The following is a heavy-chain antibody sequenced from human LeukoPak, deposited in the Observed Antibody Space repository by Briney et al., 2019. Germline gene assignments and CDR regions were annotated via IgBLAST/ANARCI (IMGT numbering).Heavy chain of an antibody. CDR3: PQDWRYSGYDYYFDY. CDR2: ISGSGGST. V-gene: IGHV3-23*01. J-gene: IGHJ4*02. Sequence: GGSLRLSCAASGFTFSSYAMSWVRQAPGKGLEWVSAISGSGGSTYYADSVKGRFTISRDNSKNTLYQQMNSLRAEDTAVYYCPQDWRYSGYDYYFDYWGQGTLVTVSS. D-gene: IGHD5-12*01. CDR1: GFTFSSYA.